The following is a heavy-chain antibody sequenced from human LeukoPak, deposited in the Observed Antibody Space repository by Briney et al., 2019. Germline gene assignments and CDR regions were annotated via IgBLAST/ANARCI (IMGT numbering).Heavy chain of an antibody. V-gene: IGHV4-34*01. CDR1: GGSFSGYY. J-gene: IGHJ4*02. CDR3: ARRARGYCSSTSCYPFDY. D-gene: IGHD2-2*01. Sequence: SETLSLTCAVYGGSFSGYYWSWIRQPPGKGLEWIGEIKHSGSTNYNPSLKSRVTISVDTSKNQFSLKLSSVTAADTAVYYCARRARGYCSSTSCYPFDYWGQGTLVTVSS. CDR2: IKHSGST.